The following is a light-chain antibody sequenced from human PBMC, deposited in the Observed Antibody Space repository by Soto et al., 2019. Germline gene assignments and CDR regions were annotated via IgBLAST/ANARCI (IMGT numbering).Light chain of an antibody. CDR3: NSYTSGNTYV. Sequence: QSVLTKPPSVNGSPGESVTISCTGTSSDIGSYNRVSWYQQPPGTAPKLMIYEVSNRPSGVPDRFSGSKSGNTASLTISGLQPEDEADYYCNSYTSGNTYVFGTGTKVTVL. CDR2: EVS. CDR1: SSDIGSYNR. J-gene: IGLJ1*01. V-gene: IGLV2-18*02.